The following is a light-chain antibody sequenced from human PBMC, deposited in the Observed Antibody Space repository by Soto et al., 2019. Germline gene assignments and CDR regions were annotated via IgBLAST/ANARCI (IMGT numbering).Light chain of an antibody. Sequence: EIVLTQSPGTLSLSPGERATLSCRASQSVSSSFLAWYQQKVGQAPRLLIYGASSRATGIPDRFSGSGSGTDFPLTISRLEPEDFAVYYCQQYGSSPPKFGQGTKVDI. V-gene: IGKV3-20*01. CDR3: QQYGSSPPK. J-gene: IGKJ1*01. CDR1: QSVSSSF. CDR2: GAS.